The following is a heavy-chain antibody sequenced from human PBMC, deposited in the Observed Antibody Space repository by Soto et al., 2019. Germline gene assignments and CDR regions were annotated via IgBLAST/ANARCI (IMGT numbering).Heavy chain of an antibody. J-gene: IGHJ3*02. CDR2: INPSGGST. CDR3: ASGVTTVTYAFDI. V-gene: IGHV1-46*03. D-gene: IGHD4-17*01. Sequence: QGLEWMGIINPSGGSTSYAQKFQGRVTMTRDTSTSTVYMELSSLRSEDTAVFYCASGVTTVTYAFDIRGQRPIVTGSP.